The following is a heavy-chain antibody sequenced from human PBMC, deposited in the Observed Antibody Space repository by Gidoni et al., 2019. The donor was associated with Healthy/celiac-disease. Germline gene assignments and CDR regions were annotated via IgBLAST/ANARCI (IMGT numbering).Heavy chain of an antibody. D-gene: IGHD3-22*01. Sequence: GLEWMGIINPSGGSTSYAQKFQDRVTMTRDTSTSTVYMELSSLRSEDTAVYYCVRANYDSSGPPARGYNGFDPWGQGTLVTVSS. CDR2: INPSGGST. CDR3: VRANYDSSGPPARGYNGFDP. J-gene: IGHJ5*02. V-gene: IGHV1-46*01.